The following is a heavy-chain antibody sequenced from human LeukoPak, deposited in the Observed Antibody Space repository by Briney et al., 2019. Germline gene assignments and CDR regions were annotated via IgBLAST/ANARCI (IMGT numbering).Heavy chain of an antibody. CDR2: ISGSGDST. J-gene: IGHJ4*02. D-gene: IGHD5-12*01. Sequence: GGSLRLSCAASGFIFSTYGMNWVRQAPGKGLEWVSAISGSGDSTYYADSVKGRFTISRDNSKNTLYLQMNSLRAEDTAVYYCAKGGRSGYDYRDFDYWGQGTLVTVSS. CDR3: AKGGRSGYDYRDFDY. V-gene: IGHV3-23*01. CDR1: GFIFSTYG.